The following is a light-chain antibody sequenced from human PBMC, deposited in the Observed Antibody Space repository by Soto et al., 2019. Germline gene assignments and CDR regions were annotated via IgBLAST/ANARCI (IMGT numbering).Light chain of an antibody. CDR1: SSDVGAYDY. V-gene: IGLV2-11*01. J-gene: IGLJ2*01. Sequence: QSALTQPRLVSGSPGQSVTISCTGTSSDVGAYDYVSWYQQHPGKAPTLMIFDVTKRPSGVPDRFSGSKSGNTAYLTISALQAEDEADYYCCSYAGNSVVFGGGTQLTVL. CDR3: CSYAGNSVV. CDR2: DVT.